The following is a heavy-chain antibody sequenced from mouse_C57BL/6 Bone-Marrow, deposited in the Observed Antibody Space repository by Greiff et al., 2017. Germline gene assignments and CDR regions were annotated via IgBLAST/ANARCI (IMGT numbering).Heavy chain of an antibody. V-gene: IGHV14-4*01. Sequence: EVQLQQSGAELVRPGASVKLSCTASGFNIKDDYMHWVKQRPEQGLEWIGWIDPENGDTEYASKFQGKATITADTSSNTAYLQLSSLTSEDTAVYYCTTEVITTLEGDYWGQGTTLTVSS. J-gene: IGHJ2*01. CDR2: IDPENGDT. D-gene: IGHD1-1*01. CDR1: GFNIKDDY. CDR3: TTEVITTLEGDY.